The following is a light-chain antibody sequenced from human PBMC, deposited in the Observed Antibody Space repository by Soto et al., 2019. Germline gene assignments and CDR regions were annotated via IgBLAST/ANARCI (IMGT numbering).Light chain of an antibody. V-gene: IGKV3-15*01. CDR2: GAS. CDR3: QQYDNWPIT. Sequence: EIVLTQSAATLSLSPGERATLYCRASQSVSSYLAWYQQKPGQAPRLLIYGASTRATGIPARFSGSGSGTEFTLTISSLQSEDFAVYYCQQYDNWPITFGQGTRLEI. J-gene: IGKJ5*01. CDR1: QSVSSY.